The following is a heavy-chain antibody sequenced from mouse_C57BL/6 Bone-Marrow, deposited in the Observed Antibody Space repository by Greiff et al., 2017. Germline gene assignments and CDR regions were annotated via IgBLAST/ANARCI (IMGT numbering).Heavy chain of an antibody. D-gene: IGHD1-1*01. J-gene: IGHJ2*01. CDR2: IGPGSGST. Sequence: VKLQESGPELVKPGASVKLSCKASGYTFTSYDINWVKQRPGQGLEWIGKIGPGSGSTYYNEKFKGKATLTADKSSSTAYMQLSSLTSEDSAVYFCASPYYYGSSYYDYWGQGTTLTVSS. CDR3: ASPYYYGSSYYDY. V-gene: IGHV1-77*01. CDR1: GYTFTSYD.